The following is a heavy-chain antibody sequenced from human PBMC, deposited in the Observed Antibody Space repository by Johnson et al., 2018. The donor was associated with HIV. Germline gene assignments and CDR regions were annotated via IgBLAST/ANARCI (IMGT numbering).Heavy chain of an antibody. CDR3: ARDSYYSDYEAFDI. D-gene: IGHD3-22*01. V-gene: IGHV3-11*04. J-gene: IGHJ3*02. CDR1: GFIFSDYY. CDR2: ISASGATI. Sequence: VQLVESGGGVVQPGGSLRLSCAASGFIFSDYYMSWFRQAPGKGLEWVSYISASGATISHSDSVKGRFTISRDNSKNFLFLQINSLRAEDTAVYYCARDSYYSDYEAFDIWGQGTMVTVSS.